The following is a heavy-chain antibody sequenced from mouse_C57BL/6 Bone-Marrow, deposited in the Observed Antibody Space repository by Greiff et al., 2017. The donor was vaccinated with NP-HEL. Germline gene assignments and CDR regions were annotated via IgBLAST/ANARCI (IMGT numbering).Heavy chain of an antibody. V-gene: IGHV1-26*01. CDR3: ARGLYMVYFDY. J-gene: IGHJ2*01. CDR2: INPNNGGT. Sequence: VQLKQSGPELVKPGASVKISCKASGYTFTDYYMNWVKQSHGKSLEWIGDINPNNGGTSYNQKFKGKATLTVDKSSSTAYMELRSLTSEDSAVYYCARGLYMVYFDYWGQGTTLTVSS. D-gene: IGHD1-1*02. CDR1: GYTFTDYY.